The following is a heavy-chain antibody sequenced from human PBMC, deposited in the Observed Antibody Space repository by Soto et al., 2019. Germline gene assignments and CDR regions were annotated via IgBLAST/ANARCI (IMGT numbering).Heavy chain of an antibody. Sequence: QVQLVQSGAEVKKPGASVKVSCKASGYIFTDYYMHWVRQAPGQGLEWMGWINPNSGGTKYAQKFQGRVTMTRDTSITTVYMELSRLRSDDTAVYYCARGERYDWNLGGFLHQYYFDYWGQGTLVTVSS. CDR1: GYIFTDYY. J-gene: IGHJ4*02. CDR3: ARGERYDWNLGGFLHQYYFDY. CDR2: INPNSGGT. V-gene: IGHV1-2*02. D-gene: IGHD1-20*01.